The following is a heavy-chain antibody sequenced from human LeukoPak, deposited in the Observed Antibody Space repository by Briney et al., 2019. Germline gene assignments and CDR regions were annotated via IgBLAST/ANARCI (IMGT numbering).Heavy chain of an antibody. CDR3: ARDSPLSYGILTGYLPYYYYYMDV. Sequence: ASVKVSCKASGYSFSNYSMNWLRQAPGQGLEWMGWINPNSGGTNYAQKFQGRVTMTRDTSISTAYMELSRLRSDDTAVYYCARDSPLSYGILTGYLPYYYYYMDVWGKGTTVTVSS. CDR2: INPNSGGT. J-gene: IGHJ6*03. V-gene: IGHV1-2*02. D-gene: IGHD3-9*01. CDR1: GYSFSNYS.